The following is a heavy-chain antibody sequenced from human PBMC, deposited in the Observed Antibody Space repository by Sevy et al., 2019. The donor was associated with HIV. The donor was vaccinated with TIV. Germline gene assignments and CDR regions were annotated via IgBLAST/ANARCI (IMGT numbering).Heavy chain of an antibody. V-gene: IGHV4-30-2*01. J-gene: IGHJ4*02. CDR1: GGSISSGGYS. D-gene: IGHD3-3*01. CDR2: IYHSGST. Sequence: SETLSPTCAVSGGSISSGGYSWSWIRQPPGKGLEWIGYIYHSGSTYYNPSLKSRVTISVDRSKNQFSLKLSSMTAADTAVYYCARALYDFWSGYYQPTFDYWGQGTLVTVSS. CDR3: ARALYDFWSGYYQPTFDY.